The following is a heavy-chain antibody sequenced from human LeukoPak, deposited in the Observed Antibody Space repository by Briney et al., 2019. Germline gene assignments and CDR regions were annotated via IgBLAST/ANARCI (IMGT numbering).Heavy chain of an antibody. J-gene: IGHJ4*01. CDR2: ISDDGSNK. CDR1: GFTFSSYG. CDR3: AQENSCYSSVSPPTSFDS. V-gene: IGHV3-30*18. Sequence: GRSLRLSCAASGFTFSSYGMHWVRQAPRKGRGWEAVISDDGSNKYCADSVKGRFTISRDNCKNTLYLQMNRLRAANTPVCYSAQENSCYSSVSPPTSFDSSGARTLLTAS. D-gene: IGHD3-10*01.